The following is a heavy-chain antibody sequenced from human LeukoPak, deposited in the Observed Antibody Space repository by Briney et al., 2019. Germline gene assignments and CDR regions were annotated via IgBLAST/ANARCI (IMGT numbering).Heavy chain of an antibody. V-gene: IGHV3-15*01. J-gene: IGHJ4*02. CDR1: GFTFSNAW. Sequence: GGSLRLSCAASGFTFSNAWMSWVRQAPGKGLEWVGRIKSKTDGGTTGYAAPVKGRFTISRDDSKNTLYLQMNSLKTEDTAVYYCTTGYCSSTSCSTLDYWGQGTLVTVSS. CDR3: TTGYCSSTSCSTLDY. D-gene: IGHD2-2*01. CDR2: IKSKTDGGTT.